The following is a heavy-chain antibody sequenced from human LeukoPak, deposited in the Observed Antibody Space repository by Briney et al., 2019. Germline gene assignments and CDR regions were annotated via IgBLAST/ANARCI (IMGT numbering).Heavy chain of an antibody. CDR1: GXXLSXYW. J-gene: IGHJ4*02. D-gene: IGHD3-9*01. CDR2: INPDGSRT. Sequence: GGSLRLSCAASGXXLSXYWIHWVXXXPXXGLVWVSRINPDGSRTDYADSVKGRFTISRDNTKNTVDLQMNSLRAEDTXXYYXARDFEAPSNCWGQGTLVTVSS. CDR3: ARDFEAPSNC. V-gene: IGHV3-74*01.